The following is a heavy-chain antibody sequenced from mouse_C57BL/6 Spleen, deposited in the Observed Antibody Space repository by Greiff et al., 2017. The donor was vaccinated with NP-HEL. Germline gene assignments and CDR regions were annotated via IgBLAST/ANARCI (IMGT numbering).Heavy chain of an antibody. J-gene: IGHJ4*01. CDR1: GYSITSGYY. V-gene: IGHV3-6*01. D-gene: IGHD2-12*01. CDR3: ARDLERREDY. Sequence: VQLKQSGPGLVKPSQSLSLTCSVTGYSITSGYYWNWIRQFPGNKLEWIGYISYDGSNNYNPSLKNRISITRDTSKNQLFLKLNSVTTEDTATYYCARDLERREDYWGQGTSVTVSS. CDR2: ISYDGSN.